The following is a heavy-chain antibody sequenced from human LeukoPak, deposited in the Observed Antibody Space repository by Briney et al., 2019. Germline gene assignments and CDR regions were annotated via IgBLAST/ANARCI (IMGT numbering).Heavy chain of an antibody. CDR3: ARDRPSGSYFTVDY. V-gene: IGHV1-18*01. CDR1: GDTFINYG. CDR2: ISAYTGNT. D-gene: IGHD1-26*01. J-gene: IGHJ4*02. Sequence: GASVKVSCKASGDTFINYGISWVRQAPGQGLEWMGWISAYTGNTNSAQKFQGRVTMTTDTSTSTAYMELRSLRSDDTAVYYCARDRPSGSYFTVDYWGQGTLVTVSS.